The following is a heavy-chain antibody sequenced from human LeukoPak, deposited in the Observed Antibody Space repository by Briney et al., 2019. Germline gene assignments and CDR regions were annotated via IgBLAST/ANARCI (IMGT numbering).Heavy chain of an antibody. V-gene: IGHV3-21*01. Sequence: GGSLRLSCAASRFTFSSYGMHWARQAPGKGLEWVSLISSSSSHIHYADSVRGRFTISRDNAKNSLYLQMKSLRAEDTAVYYCAREFIAAAIDYWGQGTLVTVSS. CDR1: RFTFSSYG. J-gene: IGHJ4*02. CDR2: ISSSSSHI. D-gene: IGHD6-13*01. CDR3: AREFIAAAIDY.